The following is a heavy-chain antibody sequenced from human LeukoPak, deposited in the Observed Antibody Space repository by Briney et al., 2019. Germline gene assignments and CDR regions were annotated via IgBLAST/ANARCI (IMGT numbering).Heavy chain of an antibody. Sequence: ASVKVSCKASGYTFTSYYMHWVRQAPGQGLEWMGIINPSGGSTSYAQKFQGRVTMTGDTSTSTVYMELSSLRSEDTAVYYYAGAGSSSYGMDVWGQGTTVTVSS. CDR3: AGAGSSSYGMDV. J-gene: IGHJ6*02. CDR2: INPSGGST. V-gene: IGHV1-46*01. CDR1: GYTFTSYY. D-gene: IGHD6-13*01.